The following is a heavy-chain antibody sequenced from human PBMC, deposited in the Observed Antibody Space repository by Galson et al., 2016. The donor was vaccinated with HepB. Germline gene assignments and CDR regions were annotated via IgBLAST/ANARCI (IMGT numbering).Heavy chain of an antibody. Sequence: ETLSLTCTVSGDSISTNTYYWGWIRQPPGKGLEWIGSIYYSGNTYYNPSLKSRVTISVDTSKNQFSLKLSSVTAADTAVYYCAGPGFGLILYGFDPWGQGTLVTVSS. CDR1: GDSISTNTYY. CDR2: IYYSGNT. CDR3: AGPGFGLILYGFDP. J-gene: IGHJ5*02. D-gene: IGHD2-8*01. V-gene: IGHV4-39*01.